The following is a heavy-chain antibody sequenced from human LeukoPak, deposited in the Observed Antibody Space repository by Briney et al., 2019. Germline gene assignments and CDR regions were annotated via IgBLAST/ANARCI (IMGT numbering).Heavy chain of an antibody. J-gene: IGHJ4*02. CDR1: GDSISSGVYY. D-gene: IGHD3-10*01. CDR3: AGTMVRGVMWYFDY. Sequence: SETLSLTCTVFGDSISSGVYYWSWIRQHPGTGLEWIGYIFYRGNTRYNPSLRSRITISVDTSKNQFSLKLSSVTAADTAVYYCAGTMVRGVMWYFDYWGQGTLVTVSS. CDR2: IFYRGNT. V-gene: IGHV4-31*03.